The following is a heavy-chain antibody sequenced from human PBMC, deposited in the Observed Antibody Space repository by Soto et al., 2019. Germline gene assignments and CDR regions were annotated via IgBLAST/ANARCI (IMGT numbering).Heavy chain of an antibody. Sequence: QVQLVESGGGVVQPGRSLRLSCAASGFTFSSYGMHWVRQAPGKGLEWVAVIWYDGSNKYYADSVKGRFTIARDNSKNTLYLQMNRLRAEDTAVYYCARHREQLLDCYGMDVWGQGTTVTVSS. J-gene: IGHJ6*02. CDR3: ARHREQLLDCYGMDV. CDR1: GFTFSSYG. D-gene: IGHD3-10*01. V-gene: IGHV3-33*01. CDR2: IWYDGSNK.